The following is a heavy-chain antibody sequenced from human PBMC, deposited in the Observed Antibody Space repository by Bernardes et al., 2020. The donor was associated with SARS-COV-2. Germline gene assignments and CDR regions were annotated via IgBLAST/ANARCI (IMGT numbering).Heavy chain of an antibody. D-gene: IGHD1-1*01. CDR1: GYTFVRYG. CDR2: ISTYNGDT. J-gene: IGHJ4*02. CDR3: AISKNSYNSLFDF. Sequence: AALKVSCKASGYTFVRYGINWVRQAPGQGLEWMAWISTYNGDTIYAQNLQGRLTMTTDTSTSTAYMELRSLRSDDTAVYYCAISKNSYNSLFDFWGQGTLVTVSS. V-gene: IGHV1-18*01.